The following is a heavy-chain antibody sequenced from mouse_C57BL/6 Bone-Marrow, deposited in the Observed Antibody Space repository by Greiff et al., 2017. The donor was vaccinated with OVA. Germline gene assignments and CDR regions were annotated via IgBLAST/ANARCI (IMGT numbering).Heavy chain of an antibody. Sequence: EVQLVESGGGLVQSGRSLRLSCATSGFTFSDFYMEWVRQAPGKGLEWIAASRNKANDYTTEYSASVKGRFIVSRDTSQSILYLQMNALRAEDTAIYYCARDEGRYYDYAMDYWGQGTSVTVSS. D-gene: IGHD2-4*01. CDR2: SRNKANDYTT. CDR1: GFTFSDFY. V-gene: IGHV7-1*01. J-gene: IGHJ4*01. CDR3: ARDEGRYYDYAMDY.